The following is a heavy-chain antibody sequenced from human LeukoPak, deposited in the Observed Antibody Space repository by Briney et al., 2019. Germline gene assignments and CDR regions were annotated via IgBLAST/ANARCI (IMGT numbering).Heavy chain of an antibody. D-gene: IGHD1-26*01. J-gene: IGHJ4*02. CDR1: GYTFTSYY. CDR3: ARDPEAYWELTSLDY. CDR2: INPSGGST. V-gene: IGHV1-46*01. Sequence: ASVKVSCKASGYTFTSYYMNWVRKAPGQGLEWMEIINPSGGSTSYAQKFQGRVTMTRDTSTSTVYMELSSLRSEDTAVYYCARDPEAYWELTSLDYWGQGTLVTVSS.